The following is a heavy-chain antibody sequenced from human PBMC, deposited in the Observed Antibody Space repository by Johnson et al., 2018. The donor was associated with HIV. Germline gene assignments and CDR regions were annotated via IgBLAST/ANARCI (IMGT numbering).Heavy chain of an antibody. D-gene: IGHD4-17*01. Sequence: VQLVESGGGLVQPGGSLRLSCAASGFTFSSYDMHWVRQATGKGLEWVSAIGTAGDTYYPGSVKGRFTISRENAKNSLYLQMNSLRAEDTAVYYCARDTFAGAYGDWPDAFDIWGQGTMVTVSS. CDR3: ARDTFAGAYGDWPDAFDI. CDR1: GFTFSSYD. CDR2: IGTAGDT. J-gene: IGHJ3*02. V-gene: IGHV3-13*01.